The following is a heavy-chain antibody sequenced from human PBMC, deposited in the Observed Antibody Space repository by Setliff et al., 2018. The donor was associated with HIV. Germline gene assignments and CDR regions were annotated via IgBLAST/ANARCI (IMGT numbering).Heavy chain of an antibody. D-gene: IGHD3-10*01. Sequence: PSETLSLTCEVSGGSISSTKWWNWVRQAPGKGLEWIGEIYQSGTTNYNPSLKSRVTMSVDTSNNQFSLELSSVTAADTAVYYCARKSTLRYYYGSGSLDAFDIWGQGTKVTVSS. CDR2: IYQSGTT. V-gene: IGHV4-4*02. CDR1: GGSISSTKW. J-gene: IGHJ3*02. CDR3: ARKSTLRYYYGSGSLDAFDI.